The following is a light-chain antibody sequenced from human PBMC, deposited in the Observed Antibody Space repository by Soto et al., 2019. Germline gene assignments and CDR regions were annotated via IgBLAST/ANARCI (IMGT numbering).Light chain of an antibody. CDR2: GAS. V-gene: IGKV3-15*01. CDR3: QQYNTWVT. CDR1: QSVSSN. J-gene: IGKJ4*01. Sequence: EIVMTQSPATLSMSPGERATLFCRASQSVSSNLAWYQQKPGQAPRLLIYGASTRATGISARFSGSGSGTEFTLTISSLQSEDFAVYYCQQYNTWVTFGGGTKVEIE.